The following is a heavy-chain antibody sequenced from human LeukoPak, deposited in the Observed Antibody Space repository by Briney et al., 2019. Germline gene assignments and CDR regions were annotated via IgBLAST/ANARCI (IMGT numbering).Heavy chain of an antibody. CDR3: ARAHYMDV. CDR2: IYTSGST. J-gene: IGHJ6*03. Sequence: PSETLSLACTVSDGSISSYYWGWIRQPPGKGLEWIGYIYTSGSTNYNPSLKSRVTISVDTSKNQFSLKLSSVTAADTAVYYCARAHYMDVWGKGTTVTVSS. CDR1: DGSISSYY. V-gene: IGHV4-4*09.